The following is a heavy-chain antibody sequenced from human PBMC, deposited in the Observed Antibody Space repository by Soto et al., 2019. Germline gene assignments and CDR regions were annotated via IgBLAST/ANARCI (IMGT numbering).Heavy chain of an antibody. CDR3: AKAGLIGVPAAMSCFDP. J-gene: IGHJ5*02. CDR2: ISGSGGST. Sequence: GGSLRLSCAASGFTFSSYAMGWVRQAPGKGLEWVSVISGSGGSTYYADSVKGRFTISRDNSKNTLYLQMNSLRAEDKAVYYCAKAGLIGVPAAMSCFDPWGQGTMVTVSS. D-gene: IGHD2-2*01. CDR1: GFTFSSYA. V-gene: IGHV3-23*01.